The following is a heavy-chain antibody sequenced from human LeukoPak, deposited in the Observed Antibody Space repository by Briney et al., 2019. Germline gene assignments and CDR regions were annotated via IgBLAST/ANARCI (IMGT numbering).Heavy chain of an antibody. D-gene: IGHD2-15*01. CDR1: GGSISSGGNY. J-gene: IGHJ4*02. CDR3: ARVLESGGSCFFDY. Sequence: SETLSLTCTVSGGSISSGGNYWSWIRQHPGKGLEWIGYIYHSGSAYYDPSLKSRVTISIDTSKSQFSLRLSSVTAADTAAYYCARVLESGGSCFFDYWGQGILVTVSS. V-gene: IGHV4-31*03. CDR2: IYHSGSA.